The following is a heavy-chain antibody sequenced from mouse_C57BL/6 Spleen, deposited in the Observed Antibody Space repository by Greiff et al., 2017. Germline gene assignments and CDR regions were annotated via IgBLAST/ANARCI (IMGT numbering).Heavy chain of an antibody. J-gene: IGHJ4*01. Sequence: VKLQQSGAELVRPGTSVKVSCKASGYAFTNYLIEWVKQRPGQGLAWIGVLNPGSGGTNYNEKFKGKATLTADKSSSTDYMQLSSLTSEDSAVYFCARGSYYSNYYAMDYWGQGASVTGSS. CDR3: ARGSYYSNYYAMDY. D-gene: IGHD2-5*01. V-gene: IGHV1-54*01. CDR1: GYAFTNYL. CDR2: LNPGSGGT.